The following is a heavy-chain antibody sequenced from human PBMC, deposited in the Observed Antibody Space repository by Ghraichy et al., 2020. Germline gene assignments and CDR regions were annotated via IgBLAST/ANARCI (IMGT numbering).Heavy chain of an antibody. Sequence: GGSISSYYWSWIRQPPGKGLEWIGYIYYSGSTNYNPSLKSRVTISVDTSKNQFSLKLSSVTAADTAVYYCARVSRTNWDLYTFDYWGQGTLVTVSS. CDR3: ARVSRTNWDLYTFDY. D-gene: IGHD7-27*01. V-gene: IGHV4-59*08. CDR2: IYYSGST. CDR1: GGSISSYY. J-gene: IGHJ4*02.